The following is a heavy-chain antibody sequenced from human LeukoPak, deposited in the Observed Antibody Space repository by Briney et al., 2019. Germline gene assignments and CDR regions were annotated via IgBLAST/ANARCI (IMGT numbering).Heavy chain of an antibody. CDR3: ARIILEWSTFDY. CDR1: GGSISSNNHY. V-gene: IGHV4-39*07. J-gene: IGHJ4*02. D-gene: IGHD3-3*01. CDR2: IYYTGST. Sequence: SETLSLTCTVSGGSISSNNHYWGWIRQPPGKGLKCIGSIYYTGSTYYDPSLKSRVTISVDTSKNQFSLKLSSVTAADTAVYYCARIILEWSTFDYWGQGTLVTVSS.